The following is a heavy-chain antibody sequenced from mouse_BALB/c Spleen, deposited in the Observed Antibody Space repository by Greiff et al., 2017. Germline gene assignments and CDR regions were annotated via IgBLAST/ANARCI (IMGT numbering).Heavy chain of an antibody. V-gene: IGHV5-9-4*01. J-gene: IGHJ3*01. CDR2: ISSGGSYT. CDR3: ARDPFAY. CDR1: GFTFSSYA. Sequence: VQLKESGGGLVKPGGSLKLSCAASGFTFSSYAMSWVRQSPEKRLEWVAEISSGGSYTYYPDTVTGRFTISRDNAKNTLYLEMSSLRSEDTAMYYCARDPFAYWGQGTLVTVSA.